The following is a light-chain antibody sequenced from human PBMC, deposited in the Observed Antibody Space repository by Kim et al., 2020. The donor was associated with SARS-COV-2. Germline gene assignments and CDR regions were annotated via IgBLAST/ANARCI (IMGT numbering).Light chain of an antibody. Sequence: SYELTQPPSVSVSPGQTASITCSADKLGNKYVCWYQQRPGQSPVLVIYQDTKRPSGIPERFSGSNSGNTATLTISGTQAMDEADYYCQAWDSSTENVFGTGTKVTVL. J-gene: IGLJ1*01. CDR2: QDT. CDR3: QAWDSSTENV. CDR1: KLGNKY. V-gene: IGLV3-1*01.